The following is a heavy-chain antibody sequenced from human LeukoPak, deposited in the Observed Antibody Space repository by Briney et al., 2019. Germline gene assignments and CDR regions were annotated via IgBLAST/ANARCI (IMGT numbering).Heavy chain of an antibody. V-gene: IGHV4-4*07. CDR1: GGSISSYY. Sequence: PSETLSLTCTVSGGSISSYYWSWLRQPAGKGLEWIGRIYTSGNINYNPSLKSRVTISVYKFKNQFSLKLTSVTAADTAVYYCARDVVGSIDYWGQGTLVTVSS. CDR2: IYTSGNI. CDR3: ARDVVGSIDY. J-gene: IGHJ4*02. D-gene: IGHD2-21*01.